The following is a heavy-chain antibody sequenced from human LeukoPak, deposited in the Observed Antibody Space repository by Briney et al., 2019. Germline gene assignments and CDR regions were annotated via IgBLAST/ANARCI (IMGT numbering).Heavy chain of an antibody. CDR3: ARQTIGSMDYYDSSGYVDY. D-gene: IGHD3-22*01. V-gene: IGHV4-39*01. CDR1: GGSISSSSYY. Sequence: ASETLSLTCTVSGGSISSSSYYWGWIRQPPGKGLEWIGSIYYSGSTYYNPSLKSRVTISVDTSKNQFSLKLSSVTAADTAVYYCARQTIGSMDYYDSSGYVDYWGQGTLVTVSS. J-gene: IGHJ4*02. CDR2: IYYSGST.